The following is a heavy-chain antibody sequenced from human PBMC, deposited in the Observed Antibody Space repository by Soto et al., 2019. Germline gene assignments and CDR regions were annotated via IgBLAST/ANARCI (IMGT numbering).Heavy chain of an antibody. Sequence: GSLRLSCAASGFTVSSNYMSWVRQAPGKGLEWVSVIYSGGSTYYADCVKGRFTISRDNSKNTLYLQMNSLRAEDTAVYYCARGDPAAYYYFDYWGQGTLVTVSS. CDR3: ARGDPAAYYYFDY. J-gene: IGHJ4*02. D-gene: IGHD2-2*01. CDR1: GFTVSSNY. V-gene: IGHV3-66*01. CDR2: IYSGGST.